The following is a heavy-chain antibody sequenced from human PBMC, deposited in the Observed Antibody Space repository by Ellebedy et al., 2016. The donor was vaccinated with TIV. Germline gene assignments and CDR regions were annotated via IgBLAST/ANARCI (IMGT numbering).Heavy chain of an antibody. CDR1: GGSISSYY. D-gene: IGHD3-3*01. CDR2: IYYSGST. V-gene: IGHV4-59*01. J-gene: IGHJ3*02. Sequence: SETLSLXXTVSGGSISSYYWNWIRQPPGKGLEWIGYIYYSGSTNYNPSLKSRVTISVDTSKNQFSLKLSSVTAADTAVYYCASRAIFGMGIDAFDIWGQGTMVTVSS. CDR3: ASRAIFGMGIDAFDI.